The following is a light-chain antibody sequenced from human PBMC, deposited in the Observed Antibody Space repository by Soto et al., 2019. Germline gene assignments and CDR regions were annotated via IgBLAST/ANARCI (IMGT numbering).Light chain of an antibody. Sequence: EIVMTQSPATLSVSPGDRAILSCRASQSVSDKLAWYRQKPGQAPRLLIYSASLRAAGIPARFSASGSGTDFTLTISDVQPEDFAVYYCQQYNNWPPITFGQGTRLEIK. CDR2: SAS. CDR1: QSVSDK. V-gene: IGKV3D-15*03. J-gene: IGKJ5*01. CDR3: QQYNNWPPIT.